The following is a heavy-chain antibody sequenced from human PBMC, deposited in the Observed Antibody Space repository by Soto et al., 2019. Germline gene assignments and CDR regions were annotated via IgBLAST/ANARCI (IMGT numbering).Heavy chain of an antibody. V-gene: IGHV1-18*01. D-gene: IGHD2-8*02. CDR1: GYNFHSYG. CDR3: ARDLEESGYVWTGVGLY. Sequence: QVQLVQSGAEVKKPGASVKVSCKASGYNFHSYGITWVRQAPGQGLEWLGWIGAYNGETHSGQLLQGRVTLTIDISTSTAYMELRSLRSDDTAVYYCARDLEESGYVWTGVGLYWGQGTRVTVSS. CDR2: IGAYNGET. J-gene: IGHJ4*02.